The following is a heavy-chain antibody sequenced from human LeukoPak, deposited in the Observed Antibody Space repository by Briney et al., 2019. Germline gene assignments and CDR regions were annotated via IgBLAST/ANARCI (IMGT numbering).Heavy chain of an antibody. J-gene: IGHJ4*02. CDR2: IYYSGST. D-gene: IGHD4-17*01. CDR3: ARSSGSSDYGN. CDR1: GDSISTSSYY. Sequence: SETLSLTCTVSGDSISTSSYYWGWIRQPPGKGLEWIGTIYYSGSTYYNPSLKSRVTISRDTSKNQFSLRLNSVTAGDTAVYYCARSSGSSDYGNWGQGTLVTVSS. V-gene: IGHV4-39*07.